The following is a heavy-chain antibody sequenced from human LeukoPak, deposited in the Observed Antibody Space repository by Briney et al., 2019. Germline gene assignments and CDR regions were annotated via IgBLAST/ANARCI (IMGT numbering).Heavy chain of an antibody. CDR3: ARSSYPYYFDY. J-gene: IGHJ4*02. V-gene: IGHV3-74*01. CDR2: VNNDGSST. D-gene: IGHD6-19*01. Sequence: GGSLRLSCGASGFSFSSYWMHWVRQAPGKGLMWVSRVNNDGSSTTYADSVEGRFTISRDNARNTLYLQMNSLRAEDTAVYYYARSSYPYYFDYWGQRTLVTVSS. CDR1: GFSFSSYW.